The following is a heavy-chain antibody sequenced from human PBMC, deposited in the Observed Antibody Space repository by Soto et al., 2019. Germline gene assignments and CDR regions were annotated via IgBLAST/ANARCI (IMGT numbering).Heavy chain of an antibody. CDR2: ISYDGSNK. CDR3: AKDDRYCSSTSCQPDYYYYGMDV. Sequence: GGSLRLSCAASGFTFSSYGMHWVRQAPGKGLEWVAVISYDGSNKYYADSVKGRFTISRDNSKNTLYLQMNSLRAEDTAVYYCAKDDRYCSSTSCQPDYYYYGMDVWGQGTTVTVSS. J-gene: IGHJ6*02. V-gene: IGHV3-30*18. CDR1: GFTFSSYG. D-gene: IGHD2-2*01.